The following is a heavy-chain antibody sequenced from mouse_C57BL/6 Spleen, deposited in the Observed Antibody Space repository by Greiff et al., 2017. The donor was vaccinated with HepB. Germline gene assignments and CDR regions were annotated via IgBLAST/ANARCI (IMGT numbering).Heavy chain of an antibody. CDR3: ARPYAYYSNYVPFAY. Sequence: VQLKQPGTELVKPGASVKLSCKASGYTFTSYWMHWVKQRPGQGLEWIGNINPSNGGTNYNEKFKSKATLTVDKSSSTAYMQLSSLTSEDSAVYYCARPYAYYSNYVPFAYWGQGTLVTVSA. V-gene: IGHV1-53*01. J-gene: IGHJ3*01. CDR2: INPSNGGT. CDR1: GYTFTSYW. D-gene: IGHD2-5*01.